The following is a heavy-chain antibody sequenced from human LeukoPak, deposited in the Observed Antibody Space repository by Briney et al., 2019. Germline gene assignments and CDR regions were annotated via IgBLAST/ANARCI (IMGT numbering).Heavy chain of an antibody. CDR3: ARDYYYDSRGYYGRRGFDY. J-gene: IGHJ4*02. D-gene: IGHD3-22*01. V-gene: IGHV3-21*01. CDR2: ISSSSSYK. Sequence: PGGSLRLSCAASGFTFSSYNMNWLRQAPGKGLEGVSFISSSSSYKYYADSVKGRLTISRDNAKNSLYLQMNSLRAEDTAVYYCARDYYYDSRGYYGRRGFDYWGQGTLVTVSS. CDR1: GFTFSSYN.